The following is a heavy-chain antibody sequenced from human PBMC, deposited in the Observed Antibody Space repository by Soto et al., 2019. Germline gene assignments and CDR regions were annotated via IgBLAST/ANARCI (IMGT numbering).Heavy chain of an antibody. CDR1: GYTFTSYD. CDR3: ASSHSSRWLYYYYYGMDV. D-gene: IGHD6-13*01. V-gene: IGHV1-8*01. CDR2: MNPNSGNT. J-gene: IGHJ6*04. Sequence: QVQLVQSGAEVKKPGASVKVSCKASGYTFTSYDINWVRQATGQGLEWMGWMNPNSGNTGYAQKFQGRGTRTRNTPLSTAYRELSSVRSEDTAVYYCASSHSSRWLYYYYYGMDVWGKGTTVTVPS.